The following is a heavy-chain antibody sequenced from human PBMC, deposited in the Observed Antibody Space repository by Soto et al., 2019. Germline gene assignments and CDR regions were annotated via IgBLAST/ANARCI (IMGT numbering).Heavy chain of an antibody. V-gene: IGHV4-34*01. CDR3: ARGLYSGSYLTRTYYYYYGMDV. CDR2: INHSGST. CDR1: GGSFSGYY. Sequence: QVQLQQWGAGLLKPSETLSLTCAVYGGSFSGYYWSWIRQPPGKGLEWIGEINHSGSTNYNPSLKSRVTISVDTSKNQFSLKLSSVTAADTAVYYCARGLYSGSYLTRTYYYYYGMDVWGQGTTVTVSS. D-gene: IGHD1-26*01. J-gene: IGHJ6*02.